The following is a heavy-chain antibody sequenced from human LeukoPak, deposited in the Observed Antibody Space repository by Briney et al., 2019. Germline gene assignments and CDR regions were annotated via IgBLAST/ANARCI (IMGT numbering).Heavy chain of an antibody. D-gene: IGHD6-13*01. CDR1: GGSISRSSYY. V-gene: IGHV4-61*01. Sequence: PSETLSLTCTVSGGSISRSSYYWSWIRQPPGKGLEWIGYIYYSGSTNYNPSLKSRVTISVDTSKNQSSLKLSSVTAADTAVYYCAKKGSSSTWDWGMDVWGQGTTVTVSS. J-gene: IGHJ6*02. CDR3: AKKGSSSTWDWGMDV. CDR2: IYYSGST.